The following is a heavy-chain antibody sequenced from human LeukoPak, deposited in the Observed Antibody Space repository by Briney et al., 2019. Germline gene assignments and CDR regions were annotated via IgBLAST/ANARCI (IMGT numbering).Heavy chain of an antibody. V-gene: IGHV3-74*01. CDR3: ASASSHRIAAGGDY. CDR1: GFTFSNYW. CDR2: INSHGSSR. J-gene: IGHJ4*02. Sequence: GGSLTLSCPASGFTFSNYWMLWVSHASGKGLVWVSRINSHGSSRNYADSVKGRFTISRDNDKNTLYLQMNSLRAEDTAVYYCASASSHRIAAGGDYWGQGTLVTVSS. D-gene: IGHD6-13*01.